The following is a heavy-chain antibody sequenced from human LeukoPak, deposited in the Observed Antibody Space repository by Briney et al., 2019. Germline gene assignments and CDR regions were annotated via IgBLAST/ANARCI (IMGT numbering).Heavy chain of an antibody. CDR3: AQTTVTSS. Sequence: GGSLRLSCAASGFAFSDNYMSWIRQAPGRGLEWVSYISGSSSHTSYADSVKGRFTISRDNAKNSLYLQMNCLRAEDTAVYYCAQTTVTSSWGQGTLVTVSS. CDR2: ISGSSSHT. D-gene: IGHD4-17*01. V-gene: IGHV3-11*06. J-gene: IGHJ5*02. CDR1: GFAFSDNY.